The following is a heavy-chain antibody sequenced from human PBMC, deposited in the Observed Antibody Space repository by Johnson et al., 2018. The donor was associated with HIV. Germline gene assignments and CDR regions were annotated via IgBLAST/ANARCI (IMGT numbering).Heavy chain of an antibody. J-gene: IGHJ3*02. V-gene: IGHV3-20*04. D-gene: IGHD2-15*01. CDR3: VRDQEFWSVGRCRYAFDI. CDR2: IKWNGGST. Sequence: VQLVESGGGLVQPGGSLRLSCEASGFTFDDYGMSWVRQAPGKGLEWISGIKWNGGSTGYGDSVKGRFTISRDNVKKSLYLQMNSLRDEDTAFYSCVRDQEFWSVGRCRYAFDIGGQGTMVTVSS. CDR1: GFTFDDYG.